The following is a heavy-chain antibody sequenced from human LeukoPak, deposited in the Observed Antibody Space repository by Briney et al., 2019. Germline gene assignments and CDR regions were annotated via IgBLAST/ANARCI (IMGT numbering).Heavy chain of an antibody. D-gene: IGHD6-13*01. CDR2: ISIAGDT. CDR3: ARGGYGSTWYVFDS. V-gene: IGHV3-13*04. CDR1: GFTPTTYN. Sequence: GGSLRLSCAASGFTPTTYNMHWVRHSTGKGVEWGSAISIAGDTFYAGSVKGRFTISRDSAKNSLYLQMNSLRVGDTAVYYCARGGYGSTWYVFDSWGQGTLVTVSS. J-gene: IGHJ4*02.